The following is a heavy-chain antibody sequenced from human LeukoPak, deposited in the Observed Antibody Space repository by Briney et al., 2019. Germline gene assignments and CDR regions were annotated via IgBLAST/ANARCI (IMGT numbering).Heavy chain of an antibody. CDR2: INPNSGGT. V-gene: IGHV1-2*06. CDR1: GYTFTGYY. CDR3: ARDLHDSSAY. Sequence: ASGKVSCKASGYTFTGYYIHWVRQAPGQGLEWMGRINPNSGGTNYAQKFQGRVTMTRDTSISTAYMELNRLRSDDTAVYYCARDLHDSSAYWGQGTLVTVSS. D-gene: IGHD3-22*01. J-gene: IGHJ4*02.